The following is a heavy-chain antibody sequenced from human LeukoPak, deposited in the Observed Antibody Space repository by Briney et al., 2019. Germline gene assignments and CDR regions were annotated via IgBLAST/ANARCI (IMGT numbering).Heavy chain of an antibody. CDR2: IIPIFGTA. CDR1: GGTFSSYA. Sequence: SVKVSCKASGGTFSSYAISWVRQAPGQGLEWMGRIIPIFGTANYAQKFQGRVTITTDESTSTAYMELSSLRSEDTAVYYCARVRSRRDRYNRDFDYWGQGTLVTVSS. D-gene: IGHD5-24*01. V-gene: IGHV1-69*05. J-gene: IGHJ4*02. CDR3: ARVRSRRDRYNRDFDY.